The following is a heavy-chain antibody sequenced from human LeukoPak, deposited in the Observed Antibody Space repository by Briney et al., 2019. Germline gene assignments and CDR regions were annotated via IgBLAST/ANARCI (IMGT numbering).Heavy chain of an antibody. D-gene: IGHD3-10*01. J-gene: IGHJ3*02. V-gene: IGHV1-2*02. Sequence: ASVKVSCKASGYTFSGNYMHWVRQARGQGLEWMGWINPNSGGTNYAQKFQGRVTMTRDKSIRTAYMELSRLTSDDTAVYYCARNIWFGESADAFDIWGQGTMVTVSS. CDR2: INPNSGGT. CDR3: ARNIWFGESADAFDI. CDR1: GYTFSGNY.